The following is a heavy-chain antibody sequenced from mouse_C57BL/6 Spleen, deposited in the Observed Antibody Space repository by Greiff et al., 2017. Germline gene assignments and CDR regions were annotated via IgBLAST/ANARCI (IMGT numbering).Heavy chain of an antibody. Sequence: VQLVESGPGLVQPSQSLSITCTVSGYSLTSYGVHWVRPSPGKGLEWLGVIWSGGSTDYNAAFISRLSISKDNSKSQVFFKMNSLQADDTAIYYCARRRDYYAMDYWGQGTSVTVSS. V-gene: IGHV2-2*01. CDR1: GYSLTSYG. J-gene: IGHJ4*01. CDR3: ARRRDYYAMDY. CDR2: IWSGGST.